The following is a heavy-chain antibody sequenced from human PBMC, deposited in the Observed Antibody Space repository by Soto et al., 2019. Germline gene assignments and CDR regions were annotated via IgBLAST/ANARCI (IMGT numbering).Heavy chain of an antibody. CDR3: AGDEAARLFDY. D-gene: IGHD6-6*01. CDR2: IWYDGSKK. CDR1: GFTYSSYD. Sequence: QVQLVESGGGVVQPGRSLRLSCAASGFTYSSYDMHWVRQTPGKGLEWVAVIWYDGSKKYYADSVKGGFTISRDDSKNTLYLQMNSLRAEDTAVYYCAGDEAARLFDYWSQGTLVTVSS. J-gene: IGHJ4*02. V-gene: IGHV3-33*01.